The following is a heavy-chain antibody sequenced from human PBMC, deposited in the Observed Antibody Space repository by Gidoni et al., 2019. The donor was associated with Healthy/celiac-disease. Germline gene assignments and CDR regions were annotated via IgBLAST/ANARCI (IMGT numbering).Heavy chain of an antibody. CDR3: TRDKGPDNSITMIVVVQGPYDY. V-gene: IGHV3-49*04. Sequence: EVQLVESGGGLVQPGRSLRLSCTASGFTFGDYAMSWVRQAPGKGLEWVGFIRSKAYGGTTEYAASVKGRFTISRDDSKSIAYLQMNSLKTEDTAVYYCTRDKGPDNSITMIVVVQGPYDYWGQGTLVTVSS. CDR1: GFTFGDYA. D-gene: IGHD3-22*01. J-gene: IGHJ4*02. CDR2: IRSKAYGGTT.